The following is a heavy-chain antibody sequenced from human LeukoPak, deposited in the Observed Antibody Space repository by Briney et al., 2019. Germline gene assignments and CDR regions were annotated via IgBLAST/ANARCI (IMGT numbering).Heavy chain of an antibody. Sequence: GGSLRLSCAASGFIFTDYGFHWVRQAPGKGLEWVAAIWSDATNMFYANSVKGRFTVSRDNADNTMFLQMNSVRDEDTAVYYCATKQWLAPPPDSWGQGTPVTVSS. CDR2: IWSDATNM. CDR1: GFIFTDYG. J-gene: IGHJ4*02. D-gene: IGHD6-19*01. V-gene: IGHV3-33*03. CDR3: ATKQWLAPPPDS.